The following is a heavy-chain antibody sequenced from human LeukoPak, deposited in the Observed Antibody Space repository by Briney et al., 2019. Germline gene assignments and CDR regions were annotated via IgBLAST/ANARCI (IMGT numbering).Heavy chain of an antibody. J-gene: IGHJ5*02. CDR3: ARGRVGGIDP. CDR2: ISSSGRTI. CDR1: GFTFSDYY. Sequence: SGGSLSLSCAASGFTFSDYYMSWIRKAPGQGLEWVSYISSSGRTISHEDSVKGRFTISSDNAKNSLYLQMNSLRAEDTAVYYCARGRVGGIDPWGQGTLVTVSS. D-gene: IGHD1-26*01. V-gene: IGHV3-11*04.